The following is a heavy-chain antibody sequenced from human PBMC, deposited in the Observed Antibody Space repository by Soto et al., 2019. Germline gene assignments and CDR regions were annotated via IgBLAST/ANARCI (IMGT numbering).Heavy chain of an antibody. D-gene: IGHD2-15*01. V-gene: IGHV3-11*01. CDR1: GFTFSDYY. CDR3: ASSPPVVVAATLWFDP. J-gene: IGHJ5*02. CDR2: ISSSGSTI. Sequence: NPGGSLRLSCAASGFTFSDYYMSWIRQAPGKGLEWVSYISSSGSTIYYADSVKGRFTISRDNAKNSLYLQMNSLRAEDTAVYYCASSPPVVVAATLWFDPWGQGTLVTVSS.